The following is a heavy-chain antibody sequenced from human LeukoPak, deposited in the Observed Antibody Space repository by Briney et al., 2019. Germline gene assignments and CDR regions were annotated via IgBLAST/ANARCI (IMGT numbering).Heavy chain of an antibody. Sequence: PGGSLRLSCAASRFTFSSYTMNWVRQAPGKGLEWVSSITSSSSYIYYADSVKGRFTISRDNAKNSLYLQMNSLRAEDTAVYYCVRDGWFDYWGQGTLVTVSP. CDR1: RFTFSSYT. V-gene: IGHV3-21*01. CDR3: VRDGWFDY. D-gene: IGHD6-19*01. J-gene: IGHJ4*02. CDR2: ITSSSSYI.